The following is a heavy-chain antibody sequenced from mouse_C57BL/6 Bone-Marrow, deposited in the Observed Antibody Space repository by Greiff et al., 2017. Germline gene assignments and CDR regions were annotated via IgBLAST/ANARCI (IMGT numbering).Heavy chain of an antibody. D-gene: IGHD1-1*01. V-gene: IGHV14-4*01. Sequence: EVQRVESGAELVRPGASVKLSCTASGFNIKDDYMHWVKQRPEQGLEWIGWIDPENGDTEYASKFQGKATITADTSSNTAYLQLSSLTSEDTAVYYCTTPHYYGSSWYFDVWGTGTTVTGSS. J-gene: IGHJ1*03. CDR3: TTPHYYGSSWYFDV. CDR1: GFNIKDDY. CDR2: IDPENGDT.